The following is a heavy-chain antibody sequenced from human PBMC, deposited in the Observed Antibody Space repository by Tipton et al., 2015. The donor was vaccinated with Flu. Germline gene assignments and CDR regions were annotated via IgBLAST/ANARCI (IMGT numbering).Heavy chain of an antibody. Sequence: TLSLTCSVSGGSVSPYYWNWVRQSPGKGLEWIGYIYYRGTTGYNPSLKSRVTISVDTSKNQVSLKLTSVTAADTAVYYCARHRRPSSWDFDYWGQGSLVTVSS. CDR2: IYYRGTT. V-gene: IGHV4-59*02. D-gene: IGHD6-13*01. CDR1: GGSVSPYY. J-gene: IGHJ4*02. CDR3: ARHRRPSSWDFDY.